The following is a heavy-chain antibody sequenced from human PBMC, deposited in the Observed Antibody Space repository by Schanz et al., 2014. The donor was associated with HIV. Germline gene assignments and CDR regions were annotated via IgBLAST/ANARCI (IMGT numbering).Heavy chain of an antibody. Sequence: QVQLGQSGGGVVQPGRSLRLSCAASGFTFSDYSMHLVRQAPGKALEWVAVISHDGTNKFYAGSVKDRFTISRDNAKNTLYVQIRSLRNEDTAVYYCVKGERIGYRIEVTGPTFDYWGQGTLVTVSS. CDR1: GFTFSDYS. J-gene: IGHJ4*02. CDR3: VKGERIGYRIEVTGPTFDY. D-gene: IGHD3-22*01. V-gene: IGHV3-30-3*01. CDR2: ISHDGTNK.